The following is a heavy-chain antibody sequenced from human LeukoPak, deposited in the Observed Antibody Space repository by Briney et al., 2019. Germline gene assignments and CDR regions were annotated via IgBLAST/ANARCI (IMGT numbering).Heavy chain of an antibody. V-gene: IGHV3-73*01. D-gene: IGHD1-26*01. J-gene: IGHJ4*02. CDR3: TKLIVGATGGDY. Sequence: GGSLTLSCAASGFTFSGSAMLCVRQASGKGLEWVGRIRSKANSYDTAYAASVKGRFTISRDDSKNTAYLQMNSLKTEDTAVYYCTKLIVGATGGDYWGQGTLVTVSS. CDR1: GFTFSGSA. CDR2: IRSKANSYDT.